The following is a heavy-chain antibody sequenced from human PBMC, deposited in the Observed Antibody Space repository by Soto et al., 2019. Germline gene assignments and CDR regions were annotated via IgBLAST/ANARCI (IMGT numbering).Heavy chain of an antibody. CDR1: GGSFSGYY. D-gene: IGHD2-2*01. V-gene: IGHV4-34*01. Sequence: QVQLQQWGAGLLKPSETLSLTCAVYGGSFSGYYWSWIRQPPGKGLEWIGEINHSGSTNYNPSLKSRVTISVDTYQNQFSMKLSYVTAADTAVYYGARGYCSSTSCWNWFDPWGQGTLVTVSS. CDR2: INHSGST. CDR3: ARGYCSSTSCWNWFDP. J-gene: IGHJ5*02.